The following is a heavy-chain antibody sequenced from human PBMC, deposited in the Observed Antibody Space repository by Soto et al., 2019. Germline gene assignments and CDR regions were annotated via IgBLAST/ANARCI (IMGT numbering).Heavy chain of an antibody. CDR1: GGSISGYY. V-gene: IGHV4-59*08. Sequence: QVQLQESGPGLVKPSETLSLTCTISGGSISGYYWTWVRQSPRKGLQWIGYSHYTGSNNYNYNPSLNCRVTMSVDTSKNQFSLKLSSVTAADTAIYYCARHSSGWYLDRWGQGTLVTVSS. D-gene: IGHD6-19*01. J-gene: IGHJ4*02. CDR2: SHYTGSN. CDR3: ARHSSGWYLDR.